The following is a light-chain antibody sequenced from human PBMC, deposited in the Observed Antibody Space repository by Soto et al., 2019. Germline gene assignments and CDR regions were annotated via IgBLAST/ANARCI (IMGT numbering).Light chain of an antibody. CDR2: GAT. CDR1: QSVRGNY. CDR3: QQYDSTPLYT. J-gene: IGKJ2*01. Sequence: EIVLTQSPGTLSLSPGERATLSCRASQSVRGNYLAWYRQKPGQAPRLLIYGATSRATGIPDRFSGSGSGTDFTLTISRLEPEDFAVYYCQQYDSTPLYTFGQGTQQEI. V-gene: IGKV3-20*01.